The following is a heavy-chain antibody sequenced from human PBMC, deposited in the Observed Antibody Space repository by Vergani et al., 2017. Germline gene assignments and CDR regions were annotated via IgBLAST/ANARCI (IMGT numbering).Heavy chain of an antibody. D-gene: IGHD3-10*01. J-gene: IGHJ5*02. CDR1: GGSISSYH. CDR3: AREVVTMVRGVIVYWFDP. CDR2: IYYSGST. Sequence: QVQLQESGPGLVKTSETLSLTCTVSGGSISSYHWSWIRQPPGKGLEWIGYIYYSGSTNYNPSLKSRVTISVDTSKNQFSLKLSSVTAADTAVYYCAREVVTMVRGVIVYWFDPWGQGTLVTVSS. V-gene: IGHV4-59*01.